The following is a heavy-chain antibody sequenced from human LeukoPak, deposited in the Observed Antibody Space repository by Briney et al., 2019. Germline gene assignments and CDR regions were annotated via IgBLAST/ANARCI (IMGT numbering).Heavy chain of an antibody. CDR1: GFTFDDYA. CDR2: ISGDGGST. V-gene: IGHV3-43*02. D-gene: IGHD3-3*01. CDR3: AKEGTYYDFWSGYHPYYFDY. J-gene: IGHJ4*02. Sequence: GGSLRLSCAASGFTFDDYAMHWVRQAPGKGLEWVSLISGDGGSTYYADSVKGRFTISRDNNKNSLYLQMNSLRTEDTALYYCAKEGTYYDFWSGYHPYYFDYWGQGTLVTVSS.